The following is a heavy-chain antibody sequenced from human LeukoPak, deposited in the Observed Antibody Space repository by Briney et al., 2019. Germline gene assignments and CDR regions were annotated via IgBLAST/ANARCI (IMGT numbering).Heavy chain of an antibody. V-gene: IGHV1-3*01. CDR1: GYIFTSYA. J-gene: IGHJ5*02. D-gene: IGHD5-12*01. CDR2: FNAGNGDT. Sequence: ASVKVSCKASGYIFTSYAMHWVRQAPGQRLEWMGWFNAGNGDTKYSQKFQGRVTITRDTSASTAYMELSSLSSEDTAVYYCAREGSAVATYNWFDPWGQGTLVTVSS. CDR3: AREGSAVATYNWFDP.